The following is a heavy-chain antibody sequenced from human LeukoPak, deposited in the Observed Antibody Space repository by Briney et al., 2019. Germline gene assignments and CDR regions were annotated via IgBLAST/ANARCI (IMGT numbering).Heavy chain of an antibody. CDR2: MNPNSGNT. D-gene: IGHD6-19*01. V-gene: IGHV1-8*03. Sequence: GASVKVSCKASGYTFTSYDINWVRQATGQGLEWMGWMNPNSGNTGYAQKFQGRVTITRNTSISTAYMELSSLRSEDTAVYYCARVTVAGTDYYYYMDVWGKGPRSPSP. CDR3: ARVTVAGTDYYYYMDV. J-gene: IGHJ6*03. CDR1: GYTFTSYD.